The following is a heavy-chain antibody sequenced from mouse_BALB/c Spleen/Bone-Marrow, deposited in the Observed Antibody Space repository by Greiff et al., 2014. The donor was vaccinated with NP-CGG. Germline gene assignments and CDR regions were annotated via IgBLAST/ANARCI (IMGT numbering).Heavy chain of an antibody. CDR1: GFTFTDYY. CDR3: ARYDVYYYFDY. Sequence: EVNVVESGGGLVQPGGSLRLSCATSGFTFTDYYMSWVRQPPGKALEWLGFIRNKANGYTTEYSASVKGRFTISRDNSQSILYLQMNPLRAEDSATYYCARYDVYYYFDYWGQGTTLTVSS. CDR2: IRNKANGYTT. V-gene: IGHV7-3*02. D-gene: IGHD2-3*01. J-gene: IGHJ2*01.